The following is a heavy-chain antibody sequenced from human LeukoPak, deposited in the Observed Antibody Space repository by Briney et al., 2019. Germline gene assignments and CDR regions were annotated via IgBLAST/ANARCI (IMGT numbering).Heavy chain of an antibody. J-gene: IGHJ5*02. CDR3: ARDYGDYWFDP. CDR2: IYYSGST. D-gene: IGHD4-17*01. Sequence: SETLSLTCTVSGGSISSYYWSWIRQPPGKGLEWIGNIYYSGSTYYNPSLKNRVTISVDTSKNQFSLKLNFVTAADTAVYYCARDYGDYWFDPWGQGTLVTVSS. V-gene: IGHV4-59*04. CDR1: GGSISSYY.